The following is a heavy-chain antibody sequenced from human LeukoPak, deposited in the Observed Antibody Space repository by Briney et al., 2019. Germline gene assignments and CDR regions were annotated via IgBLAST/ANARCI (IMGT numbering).Heavy chain of an antibody. D-gene: IGHD6-19*01. J-gene: IGHJ6*02. V-gene: IGHV3-23*01. CDR1: GFTFSSYA. CDR2: VSGRGERT. CDR3: ANQPGLYDSGWSWTYHFFGVDV. Sequence: GGSLRLSCAASGFTFSSYAMSWVRQAPGKGREWVSAVSGRGERTYYAGFVQGRFSISRDNSKDTVYLQMNSLRAGDTAIYYCANQPGLYDSGWSWTYHFFGVDVWGQGTTVTVSS.